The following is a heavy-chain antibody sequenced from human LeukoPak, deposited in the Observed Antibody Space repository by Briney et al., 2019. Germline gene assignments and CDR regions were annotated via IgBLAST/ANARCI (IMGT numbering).Heavy chain of an antibody. D-gene: IGHD6-19*01. V-gene: IGHV3-9*01. CDR2: IGWNGGKI. Sequence: PGGSLRLSCAVSGFTFEDYAMHWVRQAPGKGLEWVSGIGWNGGKIGYADSVRGRFTISRDNAKNSLYLQMNSLKAEDTALYYCAKDILAVAGVVTAFDIWGQGTVVTVSS. J-gene: IGHJ3*02. CDR1: GFTFEDYA. CDR3: AKDILAVAGVVTAFDI.